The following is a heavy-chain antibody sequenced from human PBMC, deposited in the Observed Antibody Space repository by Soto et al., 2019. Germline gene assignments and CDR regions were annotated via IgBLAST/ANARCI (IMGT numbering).Heavy chain of an antibody. CDR3: ARGLDY. Sequence: QVQLVESGGGVVQPGRSLRLSCAASGFTFSSYGMHWVRQAPGKGLEWVAVIWYDGSNKYYADSVKGRFTISRDNSKKTLYLQMNSLRAWETAVYYCARGLDYWGQGTLVTVSS. CDR2: IWYDGSNK. V-gene: IGHV3-33*01. J-gene: IGHJ4*02. CDR1: GFTFSSYG.